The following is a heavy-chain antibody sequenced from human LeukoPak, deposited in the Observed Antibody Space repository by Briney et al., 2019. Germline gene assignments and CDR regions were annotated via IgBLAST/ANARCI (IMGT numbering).Heavy chain of an antibody. D-gene: IGHD3-16*01. CDR3: AQSGLVYDHVWGTGDAFDI. J-gene: IGHJ3*02. Sequence: SETLSLTCTVSGGSISSSSYYWGWIRQPPGKGLEWIGSIYYSGSTYYNPSLKSRVTISVDTSKNQFSLKLSSVTAADTAVYYCAQSGLVYDHVWGTGDAFDIWGQGTMVTVSS. CDR1: GGSISSSSYY. CDR2: IYYSGST. V-gene: IGHV4-39*07.